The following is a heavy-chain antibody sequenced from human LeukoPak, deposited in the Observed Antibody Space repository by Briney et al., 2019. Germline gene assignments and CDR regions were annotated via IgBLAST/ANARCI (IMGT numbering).Heavy chain of an antibody. Sequence: ASVKVSCKASGGTFSSYAISWVRQAPGQGLEWMGGIIPIFGNTNYAQKLQGRDTMTTDTSTSTAYMELRSLRSDDTAVYYCARVYSGYDYVFDYWGQGTLVTVSS. D-gene: IGHD5-12*01. CDR1: GGTFSSYA. CDR2: IIPIFGNT. CDR3: ARVYSGYDYVFDY. J-gene: IGHJ4*02. V-gene: IGHV1-69*05.